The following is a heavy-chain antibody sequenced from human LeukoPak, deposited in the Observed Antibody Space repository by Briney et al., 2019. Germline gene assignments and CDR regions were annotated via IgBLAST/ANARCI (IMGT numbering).Heavy chain of an antibody. V-gene: IGHV1-46*01. D-gene: IGHD1-26*01. CDR3: ARVADSGNYFQYFQH. CDR1: GYTFTSYF. CDR2: INPGSGST. J-gene: IGHJ1*01. Sequence: ASVKVSCKASGYTFTSYFMHWVRQAPGQGLDWLGVINPGSGSTTYAQKFQGRVTMTRDTSTSTVYMELSSLRSEDTAVYYCARVADSGNYFQYFQHWGQGTLVTVSS.